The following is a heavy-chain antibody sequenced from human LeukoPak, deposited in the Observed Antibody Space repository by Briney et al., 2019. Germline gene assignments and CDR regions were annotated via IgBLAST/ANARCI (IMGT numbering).Heavy chain of an antibody. J-gene: IGHJ5*02. Sequence: GASVKVSCKASGYTFTHYAMNWVRQAPGQGLEWMGWINPNSGGTNYAQKFQGRVTMTRDTSISTAYMELSRLRSDDTAVYYCARGPFYVLFSSSGLDPWGQGTLVTVSS. CDR1: GYTFTHYA. V-gene: IGHV1-2*02. CDR3: ARGPFYVLFSSSGLDP. CDR2: INPNSGGT. D-gene: IGHD2/OR15-2a*01.